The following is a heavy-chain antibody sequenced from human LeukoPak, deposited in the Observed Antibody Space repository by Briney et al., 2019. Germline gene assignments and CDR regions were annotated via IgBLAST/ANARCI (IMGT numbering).Heavy chain of an antibody. Sequence: SETLSLTCTVSGGYISTSNYYWGWIRQSPGKGLEWIGNIYYSGSTYYNPSLKSRVSLFIDTSMNQFSLKVNSLTVADTAVYYCARSGTAIDYWGQGTLVTVSS. CDR2: IYYSGST. D-gene: IGHD6-13*01. J-gene: IGHJ4*02. V-gene: IGHV4-39*01. CDR1: GGYISTSNYY. CDR3: ARSGTAIDY.